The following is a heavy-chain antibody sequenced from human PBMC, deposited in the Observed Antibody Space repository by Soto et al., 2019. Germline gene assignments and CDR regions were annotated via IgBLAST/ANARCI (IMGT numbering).Heavy chain of an antibody. D-gene: IGHD3-10*02. J-gene: IGHJ4*02. CDR2: VYYGGSP. CDR3: ARQRGTILGTDH. Sequence: SETLSLTCSVSGDSISSDESYWGWIRQPPGKGLEWIGNVYYGGSPNYTPSLKSRITISVDIPKNQFSLSLGSVTAADTAVYYCARQRGTILGTDHWGPGSLVTVSS. CDR1: GDSISSDESY. V-gene: IGHV4-39*01.